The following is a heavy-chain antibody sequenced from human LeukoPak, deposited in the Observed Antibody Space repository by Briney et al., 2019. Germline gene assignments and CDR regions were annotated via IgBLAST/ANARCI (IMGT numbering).Heavy chain of an antibody. CDR1: GGSFSGYY. V-gene: IGHV4-34*01. J-gene: IGHJ4*02. D-gene: IGHD2-15*01. CDR2: INHSGST. Sequence: PSETLSLTCAVYGGSFSGYYWSWIRQPPGKGLEWIGEINHSGSTNYNPSLKSRVTISVDTSKNQFSLKLSSVTAADTAVYHCARVQSGGFDYWGQGTLVTVSS. CDR3: ARVQSGGFDY.